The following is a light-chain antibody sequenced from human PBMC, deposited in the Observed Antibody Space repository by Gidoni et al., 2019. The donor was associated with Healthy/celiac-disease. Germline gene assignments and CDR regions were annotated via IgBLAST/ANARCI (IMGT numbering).Light chain of an antibody. V-gene: IGKV1-39*01. CDR2: AAS. CDR3: QQSYSTPQT. Sequence: DIPMTQYPSSLSASVGDRVTITCRASQSISSYLNWYQQKPGKAPKLLIYAASSLQSGVPSRFSGSGSGTDFTLTISSLQPEDFATYYCQQSYSTPQTFGQGTKLEIK. J-gene: IGKJ2*01. CDR1: QSISSY.